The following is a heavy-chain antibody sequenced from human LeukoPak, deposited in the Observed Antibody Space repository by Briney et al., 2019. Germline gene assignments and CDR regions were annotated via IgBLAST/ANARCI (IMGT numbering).Heavy chain of an antibody. CDR3: ARLLAWSQYYFDY. V-gene: IGHV5-51*01. CDR2: IYPGDSDT. D-gene: IGHD3-3*01. J-gene: IGHJ4*02. Sequence: GESLKISCQGSGYSFTSYWIGWVRQMPGKGLEWMGIIYPGDSDTRYSPSFQGQVTISADKSISTAYLQWSSLKASDTAKYYCARLLAWSQYYFDYWGQGTLVTVSS. CDR1: GYSFTSYW.